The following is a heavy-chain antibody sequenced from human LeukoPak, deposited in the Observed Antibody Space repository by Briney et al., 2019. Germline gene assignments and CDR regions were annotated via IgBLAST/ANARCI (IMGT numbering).Heavy chain of an antibody. Sequence: GGSLRLSCAASGFTFSSYAMSWVRQAPGKGLEWVSAISGSGGSTFYADSVKGRFTISRDNSKTTLYLQMNSLRAEDTAVYYCAKLTNADYSSANAFDYWGQGTLAIVSS. D-gene: IGHD4-11*01. CDR3: AKLTNADYSSANAFDY. J-gene: IGHJ4*02. V-gene: IGHV3-23*01. CDR1: GFTFSSYA. CDR2: ISGSGGST.